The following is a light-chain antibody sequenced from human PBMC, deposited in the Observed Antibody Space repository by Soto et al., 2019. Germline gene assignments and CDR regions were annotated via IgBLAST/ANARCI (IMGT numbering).Light chain of an antibody. CDR1: QGLVYSDGKTY. Sequence: DVVMTQSPLSLPVTLGQPASIACKSSQGLVYSDGKTYLNWFQQRPGQSPRRLIYQVSNRDSGVPDRFSGSGSGTDFTLKISRVEAEDVGVYYCMQGTHWPLTFGGGTKVDIK. J-gene: IGKJ4*01. V-gene: IGKV2-30*01. CDR2: QVS. CDR3: MQGTHWPLT.